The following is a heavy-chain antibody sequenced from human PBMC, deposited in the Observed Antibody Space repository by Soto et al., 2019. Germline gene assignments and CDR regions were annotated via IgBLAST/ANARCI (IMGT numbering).Heavy chain of an antibody. D-gene: IGHD5-18*01. Sequence: NPSETLSLTCTVSGGSSGGYYYSWIRQLPGKGLEWIGYINYSGTTYYKPSLKSRLTMSVDTSKNQFSLRLSSVTAADTAVYYCARDHNAGHSYEHTTFDIWGQGTMVTVSS. CDR2: INYSGTT. CDR1: GGSSGGYY. J-gene: IGHJ3*02. CDR3: ARDHNAGHSYEHTTFDI. V-gene: IGHV4-31*03.